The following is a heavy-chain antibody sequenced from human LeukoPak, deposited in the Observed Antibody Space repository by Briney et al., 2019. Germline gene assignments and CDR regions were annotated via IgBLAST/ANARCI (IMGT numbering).Heavy chain of an antibody. CDR3: AREWPGSYDALTGLYEGGYFYDK. Sequence: SDTLSLTCTVSGGSIRNQYWAWMRQPAGKGLEWIGRIFATGHTESNPSLRSRVTISADMSKNQLSLRLTSVTAAHTALYYCAREWPGSYDALTGLYEGGYFYDKWGQGTLVTVSA. V-gene: IGHV4-4*07. D-gene: IGHD3-16*01. J-gene: IGHJ4*02. CDR2: IFATGHT. CDR1: GGSIRNQY.